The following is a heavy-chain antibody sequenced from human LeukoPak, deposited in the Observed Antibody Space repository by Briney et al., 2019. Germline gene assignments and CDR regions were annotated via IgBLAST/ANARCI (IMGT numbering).Heavy chain of an antibody. CDR2: INSDSGDT. D-gene: IGHD6-6*01. Sequence: ASVKVSCKASGHTFTGYNMHWVRQAPGQVPEWMGWINSDSGDTNYAQKFQGRVTMTRDTSISTAYMDLSRLRSDDTAVYYCARDRQGLDSWSQGTLVTVSS. CDR3: ARDRQGLDS. J-gene: IGHJ5*01. V-gene: IGHV1-2*02. CDR1: GHTFTGYN.